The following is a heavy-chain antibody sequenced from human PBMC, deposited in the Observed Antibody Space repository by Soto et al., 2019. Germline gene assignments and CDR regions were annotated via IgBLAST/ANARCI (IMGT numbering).Heavy chain of an antibody. CDR1: GGSISSSSYY. CDR2: IYHSGST. J-gene: IGHJ6*02. CDR3: ARRTAGTGYYYGMDV. V-gene: IGHV4-39*07. D-gene: IGHD2-21*02. Sequence: SETLSLTCTVSGGSISSSSYYWGWIRQPPGKGLEWIGYIYHSGSTYYNPSLKSRVTISVDRSKNQFSLKLSSVTAADTAVYYCARRTAGTGYYYGMDVWGQGTTVTVSS.